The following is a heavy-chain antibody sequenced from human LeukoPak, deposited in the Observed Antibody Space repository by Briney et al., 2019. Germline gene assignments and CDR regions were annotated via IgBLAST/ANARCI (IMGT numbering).Heavy chain of an antibody. D-gene: IGHD4-17*01. V-gene: IGHV3-23*01. CDR3: ANSPTEDDAFDI. J-gene: IGHJ3*02. CDR1: GFTFSSYA. Sequence: SGGSLRLSCAASGFTFSSYAMSWVRQAPGKGLEWVSAISGSGGSTYYADPVKRRFTISRDNSKNTLYLQMNSLRAEDTAVYYCANSPTEDDAFDIWGQGTTVTVSS. CDR2: ISGSGGST.